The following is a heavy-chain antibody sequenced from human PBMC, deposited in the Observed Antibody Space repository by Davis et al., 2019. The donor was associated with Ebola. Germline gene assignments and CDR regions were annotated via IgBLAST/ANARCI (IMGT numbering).Heavy chain of an antibody. CDR1: GYTFTSYG. CDR3: ARDSPSLLVVVGAITHYYYGMDV. D-gene: IGHD2-15*01. V-gene: IGHV1-18*01. Sequence: ASVKVSCKASGYTFTSYGISWVRQAPGQGLEWMGWISAYNGNTNYAQKLQGRVTMTTDTSTSTAYMELRSLRSDDTVVYYCARDSPSLLVVVGAITHYYYGMDVWGQGTTVTVSS. J-gene: IGHJ6*02. CDR2: ISAYNGNT.